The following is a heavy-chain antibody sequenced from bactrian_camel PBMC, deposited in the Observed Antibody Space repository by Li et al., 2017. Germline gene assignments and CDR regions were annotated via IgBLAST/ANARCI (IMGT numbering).Heavy chain of an antibody. V-gene: IGHV3S55*01. CDR1: GLIFGSCT. CDR2: ISRDGTT. D-gene: IGHD5*01. Sequence: VQLVESGGGSVQAGGSLKLSCAASGLIFGSCTMGWYRKAPGKERELVSTISRDGTTTYADSVKGRFTISRDKSKNTLYLQMNSLKTGDTAVYYCVADPYPQYDLGTTQSWTYWGQGTQVTVS. CDR3: VADPYPQYDLGTTQSWTY. J-gene: IGHJ4*01.